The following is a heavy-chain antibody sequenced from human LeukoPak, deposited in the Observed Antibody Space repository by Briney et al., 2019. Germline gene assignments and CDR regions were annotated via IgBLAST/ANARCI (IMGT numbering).Heavy chain of an antibody. CDR2: IYPGDSDT. CDR1: GYSFTSYW. Sequence: GESLKISCKGSGYSFTSYWIGWVHQMPGKGLEWMGIIYPGDSDTRYSPSFQGQVTISADKSISTAYLQWSSLKASDTAMYYCARPAYCSGGSCHRDYWGQGTLVTVSS. J-gene: IGHJ4*02. D-gene: IGHD2-15*01. V-gene: IGHV5-51*07. CDR3: ARPAYCSGGSCHRDY.